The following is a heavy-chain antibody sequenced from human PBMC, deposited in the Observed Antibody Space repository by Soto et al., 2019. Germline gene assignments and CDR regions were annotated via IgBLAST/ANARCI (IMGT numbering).Heavy chain of an antibody. Sequence: PGGSLRLSCAASGFTFSSYGMHWVRQAPGKGLEWVAVIWYDGSNKYYADSVKGRFTISRANSRNTLYLQMNSLRAEDTAVYYCAREGHPYYYDSSGRGLDIWVQGPMVTVCS. CDR3: AREGHPYYYDSSGRGLDI. CDR1: GFTFSSYG. D-gene: IGHD3-22*01. V-gene: IGHV3-33*01. J-gene: IGHJ3*02. CDR2: IWYDGSNK.